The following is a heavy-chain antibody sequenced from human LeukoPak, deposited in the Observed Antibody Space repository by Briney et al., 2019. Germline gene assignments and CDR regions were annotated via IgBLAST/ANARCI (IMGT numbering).Heavy chain of an antibody. CDR3: ARDRDGDYGGGVDY. D-gene: IGHD4-23*01. Sequence: GRSLRLSCAASGFTFSSYSMNWVRQAPGKGLEWVSSISSSSSYIYYADSVKGRFTISRDNAKNSLYLQTNSLRAEDTAVYYCARDRDGDYGGGVDYWGQGTLVTVSS. V-gene: IGHV3-21*01. CDR1: GFTFSSYS. J-gene: IGHJ4*02. CDR2: ISSSSSYI.